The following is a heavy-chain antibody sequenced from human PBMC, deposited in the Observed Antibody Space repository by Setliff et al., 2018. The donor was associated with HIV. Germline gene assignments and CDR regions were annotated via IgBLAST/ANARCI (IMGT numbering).Heavy chain of an antibody. Sequence: GASVKVSCKTSGYTFINYAISWVRQAPGQGLEWMGGIIPIFGTANYAQKFQGRVTITADESTNTAYMELSSLRSEDTAVYFCSNGADVGGYSGYDFNYWGQGTLVTVSS. V-gene: IGHV1-69*13. J-gene: IGHJ4*02. D-gene: IGHD5-12*01. CDR1: GYTFINYA. CDR3: SNGADVGGYSGYDFNY. CDR2: IIPIFGTA.